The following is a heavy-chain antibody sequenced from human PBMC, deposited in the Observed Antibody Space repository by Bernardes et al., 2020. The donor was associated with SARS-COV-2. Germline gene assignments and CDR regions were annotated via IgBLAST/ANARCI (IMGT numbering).Heavy chain of an antibody. Sequence: ASVKVSCKASGYTFTSHAITWVRQAPGQGLEWMGWISAHNGKTDYAQNLQGRVTMTTDTPTSTAYMELRSLRSDDTAVYYCASANWNFIDHSYYGLDVWGQGTTVTVSS. CDR3: ASANWNFIDHSYYGLDV. D-gene: IGHD1-1*01. J-gene: IGHJ6*02. CDR1: GYTFTSHA. V-gene: IGHV1-18*04. CDR2: ISAHNGKT.